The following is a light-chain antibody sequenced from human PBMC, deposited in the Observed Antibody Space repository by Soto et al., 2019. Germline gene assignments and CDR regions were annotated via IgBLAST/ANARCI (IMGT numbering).Light chain of an antibody. J-gene: IGKJ5*01. CDR3: QHYDNLPPSIT. Sequence: DIQMTQSPSSLSASVGDRVTITCQASQDISNYLNWYQQKPGKAPKLLIYDASNLETGVPSRFSGSGSGTDFTFSISSRQPEDIATYYCQHYDNLPPSITFGQGTRQEIK. V-gene: IGKV1-33*01. CDR2: DAS. CDR1: QDISNY.